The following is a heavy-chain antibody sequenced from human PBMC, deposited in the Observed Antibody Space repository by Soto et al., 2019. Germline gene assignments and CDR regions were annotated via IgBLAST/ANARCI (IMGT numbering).Heavy chain of an antibody. Sequence: GGSLRLSCAASGFSFTNFAMSWVRQAPGMGLEWVAGIGASGDITWYADSVKGRLSISRDNSKNTLYLQLNSLRFEDTAVYYCAKDDFTDRGDDYFDYWGPGTLVTVSS. V-gene: IGHV3-23*01. J-gene: IGHJ4*02. CDR2: IGASGDIT. D-gene: IGHD2-21*02. CDR3: AKDDFTDRGDDYFDY. CDR1: GFSFTNFA.